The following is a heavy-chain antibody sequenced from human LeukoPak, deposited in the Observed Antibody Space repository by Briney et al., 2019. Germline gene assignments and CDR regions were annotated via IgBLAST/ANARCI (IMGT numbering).Heavy chain of an antibody. CDR2: IYYSGST. D-gene: IGHD3-16*01. Sequence: SETLSLTCTVSGGSISSTTYYWGWIRRPPGKGLEWIGSIYYSGSTYYNPSLKSRVTVSVDTSKNQFSLNLSSVTAADTAVYYCVRGSTLRYYQYWGQGTLVTVSS. CDR1: GGSISSTTYY. J-gene: IGHJ4*02. CDR3: VRGSTLRYYQY. V-gene: IGHV4-39*01.